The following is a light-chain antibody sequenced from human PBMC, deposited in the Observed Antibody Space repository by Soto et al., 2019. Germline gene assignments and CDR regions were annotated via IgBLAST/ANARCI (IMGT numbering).Light chain of an antibody. CDR1: RTIAGY. CDR3: QQTYSTPGT. Sequence: DIQITQSTSSLSASVGDRVTMTCRASRTIAGYVNWYQQRPGEAPNLLIYAASSLQSGVPSRFRGSGSGTDFTLTINSLQPEDFATFYCQQTYSTPGTFGQGTKVDIK. J-gene: IGKJ1*01. V-gene: IGKV1-39*01. CDR2: AAS.